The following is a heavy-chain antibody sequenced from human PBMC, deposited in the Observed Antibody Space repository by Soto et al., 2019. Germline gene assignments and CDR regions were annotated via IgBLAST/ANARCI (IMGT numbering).Heavy chain of an antibody. J-gene: IGHJ4*02. CDR1: GFSLSTRGVG. V-gene: IGHV2-5*02. CDR2: IYWDDDK. Sequence: SGPTLVNPTQTLTLTYPFSGFSLSTRGVGVAWIRQPPGKALEWLTLIYWDDDKRYSPSLKSRLTITKDTSKNQVVLTMTNMDPVDTATYYCAHSRAIAAAGTIGDYWGQGTLVTVSS. D-gene: IGHD6-13*01. CDR3: AHSRAIAAAGTIGDY.